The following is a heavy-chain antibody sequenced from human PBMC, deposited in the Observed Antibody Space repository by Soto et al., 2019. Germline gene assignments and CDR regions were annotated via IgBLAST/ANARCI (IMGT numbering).Heavy chain of an antibody. CDR1: GFTFSSYA. Sequence: PGGSLRLSCAASGFTFSSYAMHWVRQAPGKGLEWVAVISYDGSNKYYADSVKGRFTISRDNSKNTLYLQMNSLRAEDTAVYYCARDLATMVRDDTYYYYYYGMDVWGQGTTVTVSS. V-gene: IGHV3-30-3*01. CDR3: ARDLATMVRDDTYYYYYYGMDV. CDR2: ISYDGSNK. J-gene: IGHJ6*02. D-gene: IGHD3-10*01.